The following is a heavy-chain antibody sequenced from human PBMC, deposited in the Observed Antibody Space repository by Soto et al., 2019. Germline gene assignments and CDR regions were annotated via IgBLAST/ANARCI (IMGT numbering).Heavy chain of an antibody. CDR2: IIPIFGTA. D-gene: IGHD2-15*01. CDR3: AREGSYCSGGSCYSHYYYGMDV. J-gene: IGHJ6*02. CDR1: GGTFSSYA. Sequence: PSVKVSCKASGGTFSSYAISWVRQAPGQGLEWMGGIIPIFGTANYAQKFQGRVTITADESTSTAYMELSSLRSEDTAVYYCAREGSYCSGGSCYSHYYYGMDVWGQGTTVTVSS. V-gene: IGHV1-69*13.